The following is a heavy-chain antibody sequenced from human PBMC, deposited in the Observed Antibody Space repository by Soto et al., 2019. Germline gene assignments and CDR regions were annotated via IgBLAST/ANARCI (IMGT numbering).Heavy chain of an antibody. Sequence: DVHLTESGGGLVQPGGSLRLSCGASGFSFGSDWMAWVRQAPGKGLEWVANIRKDGSQEHYADSVRGRFSVSRDNDKAFRDLQMNSLGLEDTAVYYGTRDGKYRDDSAYYDVFDSWGQGTMVTVSS. D-gene: IGHD3-16*01. J-gene: IGHJ3*02. CDR1: GFSFGSDW. CDR2: IRKDGSQE. CDR3: TRDGKYRDDSAYYDVFDS. V-gene: IGHV3-7*05.